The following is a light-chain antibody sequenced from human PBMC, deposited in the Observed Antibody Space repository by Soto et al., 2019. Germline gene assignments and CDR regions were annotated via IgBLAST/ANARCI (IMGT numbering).Light chain of an antibody. J-gene: IGLJ1*01. CDR3: SSYTSSSSPYV. CDR1: SSDVGGYNY. CDR2: EVS. Sequence: QSALTQPASVSGSPGQSITISCTGTSSDVGGYNYVSWYQQHPGKAPKLMIYEVSNRPSGVYNRFSGSKSGNTASLTISGLHAESEADYDCSSYTSSSSPYVFGTGTKVTVL. V-gene: IGLV2-14*01.